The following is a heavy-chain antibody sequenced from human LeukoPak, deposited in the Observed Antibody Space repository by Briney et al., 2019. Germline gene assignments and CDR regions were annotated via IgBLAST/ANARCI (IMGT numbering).Heavy chain of an antibody. CDR1: GGSFSGHY. CDR3: ASGMIPFQY. J-gene: IGHJ1*01. V-gene: IGHV4-34*01. Sequence: SETLSLTRAVYGGSFSGHYWSWIRQPPGKGLEWIGEINHSGSINYNPSLKSRVSISVDTSKNQFSLEVTSVTAADTAVYYCASGMIPFQYWGQGTLVIVPS. D-gene: IGHD3-22*01. CDR2: INHSGSI.